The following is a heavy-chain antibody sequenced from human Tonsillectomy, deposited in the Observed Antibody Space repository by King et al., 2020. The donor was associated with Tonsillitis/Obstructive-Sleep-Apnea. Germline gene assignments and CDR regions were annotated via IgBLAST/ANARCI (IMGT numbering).Heavy chain of an antibody. CDR1: GGSISSSSYY. V-gene: IGHV4-39*01. J-gene: IGHJ4*02. CDR2: IYYSGST. D-gene: IGHD3-22*01. CDR3: ASGYYYDSSGYSESFDY. Sequence: LQLQESGPGLVKPSETLSLTCTVSGGSISSSSYYWGWIRQPPGQGLEWIGSIYYSGSTYYNPSLKSRVTISVDTSKNQFSLKLSSVTAADTAVYYCASGYYYDSSGYSESFDYWGQGTLVTVSS.